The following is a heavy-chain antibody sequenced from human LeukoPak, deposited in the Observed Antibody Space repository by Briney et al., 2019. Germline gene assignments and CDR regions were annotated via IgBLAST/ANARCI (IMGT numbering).Heavy chain of an antibody. CDR2: VYYSGNT. V-gene: IGHV4-39*02. D-gene: IGHD6-25*01. CDR3: ARDAAGRFDY. CDR1: GGSVRSSTYY. J-gene: IGHJ4*02. Sequence: PSETLSLTCSVSGGSVRSSTYYWGWIRQPPGKGLEWIGSVYYSGNTYFNPSLKSRVTISVDTSKNHFSLKLSSVTAADTAVYYCARDAAGRFDYWGQGTLVTVSS.